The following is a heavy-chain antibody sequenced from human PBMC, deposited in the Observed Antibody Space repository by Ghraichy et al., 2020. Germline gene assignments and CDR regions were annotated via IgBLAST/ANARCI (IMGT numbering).Heavy chain of an antibody. J-gene: IGHJ6*02. V-gene: IGHV3-66*04. Sequence: GGSLRLYCVASGFTVSTNYVSWVRQAPGKGLEWVSIIFSGGSTYYADSVKGRFTISREESKNSLFLQMNSLRAEDTALYYCASHSGWPGGYYYGMDVWGQGTTVTVSS. CDR3: ASHSGWPGGYYYGMDV. CDR1: GFTVSTNY. D-gene: IGHD6-19*01. CDR2: IFSGGST.